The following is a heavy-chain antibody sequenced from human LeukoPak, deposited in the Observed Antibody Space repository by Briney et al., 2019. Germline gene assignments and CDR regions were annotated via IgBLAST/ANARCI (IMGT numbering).Heavy chain of an antibody. D-gene: IGHD3-3*01. J-gene: IGHJ4*02. CDR2: ISYDGSNK. CDR1: GFTFSSYA. V-gene: IGHV3-30-3*01. CDR3: ASWGLYYDFWSGYRDY. Sequence: GGSLRLSCAASGFTFSSYAMHWVRQAPGKGPEWVAVISYDGSNKYYADSVKGRFTISRDNSKNTLYLQMNSLRAEDTAVHYCASWGLYYDFWSGYRDYWGQGTLVTVSS.